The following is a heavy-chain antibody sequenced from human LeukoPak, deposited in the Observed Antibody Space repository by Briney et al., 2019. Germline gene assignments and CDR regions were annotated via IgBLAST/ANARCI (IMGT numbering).Heavy chain of an antibody. CDR2: FDPDDGET. D-gene: IGHD2-2*01. CDR3: ATGTIYCSSCSGDY. Sequence: ASVTVSFTVSGYSLTELSMHWVRQAPGKGLEWMGGFDPDDGETPLFAQKFQGRVSMAEDTSTDTAYMELSSLSSEDTAVYYCATGTIYCSSCSGDYWGQGTLVTVSS. CDR1: GYSLTELS. V-gene: IGHV1-24*01. J-gene: IGHJ4*02.